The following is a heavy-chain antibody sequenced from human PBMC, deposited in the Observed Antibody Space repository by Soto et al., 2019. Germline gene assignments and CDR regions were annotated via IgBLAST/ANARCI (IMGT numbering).Heavy chain of an antibody. D-gene: IGHD6-6*01. Sequence: ASVKVSCKASGYTFTGYYMQWVRQAPGQGLERMGWINPNSGGTNYAQKFQGWVTMTRDTSISTAYMELSRLRSDDTAVYYCARGKQLQPNDYWGQGTLVTVSS. V-gene: IGHV1-2*04. J-gene: IGHJ4*02. CDR2: INPNSGGT. CDR3: ARGKQLQPNDY. CDR1: GYTFTGYY.